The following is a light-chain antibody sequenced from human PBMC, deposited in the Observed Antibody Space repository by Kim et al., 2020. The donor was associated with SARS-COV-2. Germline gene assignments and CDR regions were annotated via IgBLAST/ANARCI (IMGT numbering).Light chain of an antibody. J-gene: IGLJ3*02. CDR1: TGAVPSGHY. V-gene: IGLV7-46*01. CDR2: DTN. Sequence: PGGPVTLTCGSSTGAVPSGHYPYWFQQKPGQAPRTLIYDTNNKHSWTPARFSGSLLGGKAALTLSGAQPEDEAEYYCLLSYSGARVFGGGTRLTVL. CDR3: LLSYSGARV.